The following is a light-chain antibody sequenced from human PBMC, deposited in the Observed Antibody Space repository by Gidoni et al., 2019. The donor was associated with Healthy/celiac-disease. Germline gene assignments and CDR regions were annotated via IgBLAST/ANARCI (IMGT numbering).Light chain of an antibody. J-gene: IGKJ1*01. CDR2: AAS. V-gene: IGKV1-39*01. Sequence: DIKLTQSPSSLSASVGDRVTITCRASQSISSYLNWYQQKPGKAPKLLIYAASSLQSGVPSRFSGSGSGTDFTLTISSLQPEDFATYYCQQRYSTPWTFGQGTKVEIK. CDR1: QSISSY. CDR3: QQRYSTPWT.